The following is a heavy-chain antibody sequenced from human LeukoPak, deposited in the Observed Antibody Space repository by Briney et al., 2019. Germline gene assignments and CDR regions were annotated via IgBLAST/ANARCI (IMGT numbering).Heavy chain of an antibody. CDR2: ISGGGGTT. CDR1: GFTFSSYG. J-gene: IGHJ4*02. CDR3: AKGVVLTGYYKVAYFDY. V-gene: IGHV3-23*01. Sequence: GGSLRLSCAASGFTFSSYGLSWVRQAPGKGLEWVSAISGGGGTTYYADSVKGRFTISRDNSKNTLYLQMNNLRAEDTAVYYCAKGVVLTGYYKVAYFDYWGQGTLVTVSS. D-gene: IGHD3-9*01.